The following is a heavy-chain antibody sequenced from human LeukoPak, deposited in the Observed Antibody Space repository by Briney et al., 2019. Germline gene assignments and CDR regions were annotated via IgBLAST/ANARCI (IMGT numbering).Heavy chain of an antibody. V-gene: IGHV3-11*01. D-gene: IGHD4-11*01. J-gene: IGHJ6*02. CDR1: GFTFSDYY. Sequence: GGSLRLSCAASGFTFSDYYMSWIRQAPGKGLEWVSYISSSGSTIYYADSVKGRFTISRDNAKNSLYLQVNSLRAEDTAVYYCARDLAPLHSNGMDVWGQGTTVTVSS. CDR2: ISSSGSTI. CDR3: ARDLAPLHSNGMDV.